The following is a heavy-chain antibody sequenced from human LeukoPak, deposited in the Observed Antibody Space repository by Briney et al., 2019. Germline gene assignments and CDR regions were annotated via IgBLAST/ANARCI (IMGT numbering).Heavy chain of an antibody. D-gene: IGHD3-22*01. CDR3: SRAYSPPITMAVEAPAY. Sequence: GGSLRLSCAASGFTFCSYVMSWVRQAPGKGLEWVSTIIGSGGSTYYADSVKGRFTISRDNAKNSLYLQMDNLRAEDTAVYYCSRAYSPPITMAVEAPAYWGQGTLVTVSS. V-gene: IGHV3-23*01. CDR1: GFTFCSYV. J-gene: IGHJ4*02. CDR2: IIGSGGST.